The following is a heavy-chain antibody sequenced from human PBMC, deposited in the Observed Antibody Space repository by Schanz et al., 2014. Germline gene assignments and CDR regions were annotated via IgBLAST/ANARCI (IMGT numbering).Heavy chain of an antibody. D-gene: IGHD3-3*01. J-gene: IGHJ4*02. CDR2: ISAYNGNT. CDR3: ARDLLVSHYDFWSGNDY. CDR1: GYTFSDYY. Sequence: QVQLVQSGAEVKKPGASVKVSCKASGYTFSDYYIHWVRQAPGQRLEWMGWISAYNGNTNYAQKGQGGVTMTTDTSTGTAYMELRSLRSDDTAVYDCARDLLVSHYDFWSGNDYWGQGTLVTVSS. V-gene: IGHV1-18*04.